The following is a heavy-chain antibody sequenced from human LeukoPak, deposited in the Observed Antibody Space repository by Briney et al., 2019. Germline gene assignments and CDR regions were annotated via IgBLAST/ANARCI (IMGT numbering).Heavy chain of an antibody. J-gene: IGHJ5*02. V-gene: IGHV4-4*07. CDR1: GGSISSYF. Sequence: SETLSLTCTVSGGSISSYFWSWIRQPAGKGLEWIGRIYTSGSTNHNPSLRGRVTMSVDTSKNQFSLKVTSVTAADTAVYYCARVIVPEQLWPSGWFDPWGQGTLVTVSS. CDR2: IYTSGST. D-gene: IGHD5-18*01. CDR3: ARVIVPEQLWPSGWFDP.